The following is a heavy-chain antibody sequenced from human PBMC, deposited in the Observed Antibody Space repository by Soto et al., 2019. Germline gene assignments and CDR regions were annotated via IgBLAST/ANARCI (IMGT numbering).Heavy chain of an antibody. J-gene: IGHJ4*01. D-gene: IGHD5-18*01. CDR3: AKGSTYSFYFDH. Sequence: PGGSLRLSCVASGFSFSSYDMSWVRQAPGKGLEWVSFIIGNSGTTYYADSVKGRFTISRDNSKNTLHLQMSRLGAEDTAAYYCAKGSTYSFYFDHWGQGTLVTVS. V-gene: IGHV3-23*01. CDR1: GFSFSSYD. CDR2: IIGNSGTT.